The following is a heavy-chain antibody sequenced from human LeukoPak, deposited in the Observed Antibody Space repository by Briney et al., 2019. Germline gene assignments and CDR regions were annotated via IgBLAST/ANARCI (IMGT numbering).Heavy chain of an antibody. D-gene: IGHD3-9*01. J-gene: IGHJ4*02. V-gene: IGHV3-21*01. CDR3: ARRKQVDWYVDY. CDR1: GFTFSSCG. CDR2: ISSSSSYI. Sequence: GGSLRLSCAASGFTFSSCGFNWVRQAPGKGLEWVSSISSSSSYIYYADSVKGRFTISRDNAKNSLYLQMNSLRAEDTAVYYCARRKQVDWYVDYWGQGTLVTVSS.